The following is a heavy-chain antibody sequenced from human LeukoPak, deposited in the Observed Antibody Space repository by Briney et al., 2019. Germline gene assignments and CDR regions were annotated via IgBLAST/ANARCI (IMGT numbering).Heavy chain of an antibody. CDR2: INHSGST. CDR1: GGSFSGYY. D-gene: IGHD5-24*01. CDR3: AGGYKYAYYHYYYMDV. V-gene: IGHV4-34*01. Sequence: SETLSLTCAVYGGSFSGYYWSWIRQPPGKGLEWIGEINHSGSTNYNPSLKSRVTISVDTSKNQFSLKLSSVTAADTAVYYCAGGYKYAYYHYYYMDVWGKGTTVTVSS. J-gene: IGHJ6*03.